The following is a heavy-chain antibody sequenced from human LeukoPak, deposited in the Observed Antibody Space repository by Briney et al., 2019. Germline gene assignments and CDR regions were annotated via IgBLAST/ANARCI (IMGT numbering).Heavy chain of an antibody. Sequence: PGGSLRLSCAASGFTFTNAWMYWVRQAPGKGLEWVAVISYDGSNKYYADSVKGRFTISRDNSKNTLYLQMNSLRAEDTAVYYCARGGDSGSFTPWGQGTLVTVSS. D-gene: IGHD1-26*01. CDR3: ARGGDSGSFTP. J-gene: IGHJ5*02. V-gene: IGHV3-30*03. CDR1: GFTFTNAW. CDR2: ISYDGSNK.